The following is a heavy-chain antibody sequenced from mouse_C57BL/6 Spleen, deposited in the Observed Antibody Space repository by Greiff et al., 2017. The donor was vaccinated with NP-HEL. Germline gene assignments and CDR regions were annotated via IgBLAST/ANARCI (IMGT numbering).Heavy chain of an antibody. J-gene: IGHJ2*01. CDR1: GYSITSGYY. V-gene: IGHV3-6*01. CDR2: ISYDGSN. Sequence: ESGPGLVKPSQSLSLTCSVTGYSITSGYYWNWIRQFPGNKLEWMGYISYDGSNNYNPSLKNRISITRDTSKNQFFLKLNSVTTEDTATYYCARESYYGYDGFDYWGQGTTLTVSS. CDR3: ARESYYGYDGFDY. D-gene: IGHD2-2*01.